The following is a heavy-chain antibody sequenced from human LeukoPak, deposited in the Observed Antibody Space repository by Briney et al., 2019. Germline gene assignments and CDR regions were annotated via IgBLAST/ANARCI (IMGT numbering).Heavy chain of an antibody. V-gene: IGHV4-30-4*01. D-gene: IGHD3-10*01. CDR1: GGSISSGDYY. CDR2: IYYSGNT. J-gene: IGHJ1*01. Sequence: SETLSLTCTVSGGSISSGDYYWSWIRQPPGKGLEWTGCIYYSGNTYYNPSLKSRVTISVDTSKNQFSLKLSSVTAADTAVYYCAREDGTIVRGVITGGYFQHWGQGTLVTVSS. CDR3: AREDGTIVRGVITGGYFQH.